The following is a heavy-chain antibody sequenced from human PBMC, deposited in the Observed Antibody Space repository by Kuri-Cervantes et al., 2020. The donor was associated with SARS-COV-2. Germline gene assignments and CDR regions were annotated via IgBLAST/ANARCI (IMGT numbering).Heavy chain of an antibody. Sequence: GSLRLSCAVYGGSFSGYYWSWIRQPPGKGLEWIGEINHSGSTNYNPSLKSRVTISVDTSKNQFSLRLSSVTAADTAVYYCASGTYGDYLDYWGQGTLVTVSS. CDR1: GGSFSGYY. CDR3: ASGTYGDYLDY. CDR2: INHSGST. V-gene: IGHV4-34*01. D-gene: IGHD4-17*01. J-gene: IGHJ4*02.